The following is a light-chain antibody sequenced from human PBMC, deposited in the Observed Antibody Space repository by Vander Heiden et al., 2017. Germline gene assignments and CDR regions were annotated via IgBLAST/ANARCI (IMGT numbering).Light chain of an antibody. CDR2: KDS. CDR3: YSAADNNAV. Sequence: SYELTQPSSVSVSPGQTARITCSGDVLATTYARWFQHQPGQAPVLVIYKDSERPSGSPERFSGSSSGTTVTLTIRGAQVEDEADYYCYSAADNNAVFGGGTQLTVL. CDR1: VLATTY. V-gene: IGLV3-27*01. J-gene: IGLJ7*01.